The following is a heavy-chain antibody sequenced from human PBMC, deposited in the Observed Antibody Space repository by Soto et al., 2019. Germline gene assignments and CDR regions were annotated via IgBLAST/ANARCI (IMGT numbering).Heavy chain of an antibody. CDR3: AREIAAAFDY. V-gene: IGHV1-2*04. J-gene: IGHJ4*02. CDR1: GGTFSSYA. D-gene: IGHD6-13*01. CDR2: INPNSGGT. Sequence: ASVKVSCKASGGTFSSYAISWVRQAPGQGLEWMGWINPNSGGTNYAQKFQGWVTMTRDTSISTAYMELSRLRSDDTAVYYCAREIAAAFDYWGQGTLVTVSS.